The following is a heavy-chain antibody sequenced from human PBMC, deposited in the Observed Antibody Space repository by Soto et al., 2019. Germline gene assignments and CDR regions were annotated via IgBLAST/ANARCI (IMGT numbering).Heavy chain of an antibody. J-gene: IGHJ4*02. V-gene: IGHV3-23*01. CDR1: GFTFSNYA. Sequence: EVQLLESGGGLVQPGGSLRLSCAASGFTFSNYAMNWVRQAPGKGLEWASGISASGGSTNYADSVKGRFTISRDNSKNTLYLQMNSLRAEDTAVYYCAKRPLRDTTFDYWGQGTLVTVSS. CDR3: AKRPLRDTTFDY. CDR2: ISASGGST. D-gene: IGHD1-26*01.